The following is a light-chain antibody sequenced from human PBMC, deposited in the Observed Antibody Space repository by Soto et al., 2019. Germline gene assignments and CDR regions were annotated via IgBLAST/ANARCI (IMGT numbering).Light chain of an antibody. J-gene: IGLJ1*01. CDR2: EVS. CDR3: SSYTTSGTHV. V-gene: IGLV2-14*01. CDR1: SSDVGGYNH. Sequence: QSVLTQPASVTGAPGQSITISCTGTSSDVGGYNHVSWYQQHPGKAPKLMIYEVSNRPSGVSNRFSGYKSGNTASLTISGLQAEDEADHYCSSYTTSGTHVFGSGTKVTV.